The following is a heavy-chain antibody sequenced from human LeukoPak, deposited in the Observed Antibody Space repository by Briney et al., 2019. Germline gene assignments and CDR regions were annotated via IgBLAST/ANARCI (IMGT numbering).Heavy chain of an antibody. J-gene: IGHJ5*02. CDR3: ARGKGVRGAPETYNWFDP. D-gene: IGHD3-10*01. Sequence: SETLSLTCTVSGGSISSGDYYWSWIRQPPGKGLEWIGYIYYSGSTYYNPSLKSRVTISVDTSKNQFSLKLSSVTAADTAVYYCARGKGVRGAPETYNWFDPWGQGTLVTVSS. CDR2: IYYSGST. V-gene: IGHV4-30-4*01. CDR1: GGSISSGDYY.